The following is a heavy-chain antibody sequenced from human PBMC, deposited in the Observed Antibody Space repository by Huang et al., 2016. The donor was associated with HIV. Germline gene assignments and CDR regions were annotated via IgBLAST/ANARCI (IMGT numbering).Heavy chain of an antibody. D-gene: IGHD7-27*01. CDR1: GFTFSSYW. CDR2: INVDGSST. CDR3: ARGTRLTGLWYFDL. Sequence: EVQLVESGGGLVQPGGSLRLSCAASGFTFSSYWMHWVRQAPGKGVVWVARINVDGSSTNYADSVKGRFTISRDNAKNTLYVQVNSLRAEDTAVYYCARGTRLTGLWYFDLWGRGTLVIVSS. J-gene: IGHJ2*01. V-gene: IGHV3-74*01.